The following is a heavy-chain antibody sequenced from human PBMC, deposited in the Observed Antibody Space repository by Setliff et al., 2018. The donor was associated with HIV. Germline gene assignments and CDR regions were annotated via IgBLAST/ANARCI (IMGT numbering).Heavy chain of an antibody. CDR2: ISYDGSNK. J-gene: IGHJ6*02. D-gene: IGHD3-10*01. CDR3: ARSVIGYYYYGMDV. CDR1: GFTFSSCA. V-gene: IGHV3-30*01. Sequence: GGSLRLSCAASGFTFSSCAMHWVRQAPGKGLEWVAVISYDGSNKYYADSVKGRFTISRDNSKNTLYLQMNSLRAEDTAVCYCARSVIGYYYYGMDVWGQGTLVTVSS.